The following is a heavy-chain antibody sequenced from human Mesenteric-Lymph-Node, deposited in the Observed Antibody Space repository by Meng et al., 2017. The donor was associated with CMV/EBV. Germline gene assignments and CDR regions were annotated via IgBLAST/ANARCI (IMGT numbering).Heavy chain of an antibody. CDR1: GFTFSTYN. D-gene: IGHD4-11*01. V-gene: IGHV3-21*01. Sequence: GESLKISCAACGFTFSTYNMNWVRQAPGKGLEWVSSISSSSNYIYYADSVKGRFTISRDNAQNSLYLQMHSLRAEDTAIYYCARDATTVSYYYGVDVWGQGTTVTVSS. CDR3: ARDATTVSYYYGVDV. J-gene: IGHJ6*02. CDR2: ISSSSNYI.